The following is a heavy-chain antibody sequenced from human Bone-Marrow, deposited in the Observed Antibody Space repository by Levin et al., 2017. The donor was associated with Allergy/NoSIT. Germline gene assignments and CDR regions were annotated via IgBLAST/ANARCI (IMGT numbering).Heavy chain of an antibody. J-gene: IGHJ4*02. V-gene: IGHV3-30-3*01. CDR2: ISYDGSNK. CDR3: ARDPIKIVVVAATDTVGYFDY. CDR1: GFTFSSYA. Sequence: QAGGSLRLSCAASGFTFSSYAMHWVRQAPGKGLEWVAVISYDGSNKYYADSVKGRFTISRDNSKNTLYLQMNSLRAEDTAVYYCARDPIKIVVVAATDTVGYFDYWGQGTLVTVSS. D-gene: IGHD2-15*01.